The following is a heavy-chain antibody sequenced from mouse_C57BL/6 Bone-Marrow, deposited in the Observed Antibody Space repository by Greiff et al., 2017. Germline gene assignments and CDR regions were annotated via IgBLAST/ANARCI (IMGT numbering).Heavy chain of an antibody. Sequence: DVMLVESGEGLVKPGGSLKLSCAASGFTFSSYAMSWVRQTPEKRLEWVAYISSGGDYIYYADTVKGRFTISRDNARNTLYLQMSGLKSEDTAMYYCTRGAAWFAYWGQGSLVTVCA. CDR1: GFTFSSYA. J-gene: IGHJ3*01. V-gene: IGHV5-9-1*02. CDR2: ISSGGDYI. CDR3: TRGAAWFAY.